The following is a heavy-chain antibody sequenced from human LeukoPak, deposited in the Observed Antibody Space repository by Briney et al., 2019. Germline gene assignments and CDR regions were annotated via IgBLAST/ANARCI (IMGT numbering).Heavy chain of an antibody. CDR1: GYTFTCYY. D-gene: IGHD3-3*01. CDR3: ARNTYYDFWSGYYYYYYYMDV. V-gene: IGHV1-2*02. CDR2: INPNSGGT. Sequence: ASVKVSCKASGYTFTCYYMHWVRQAPGQGLEWMGWINPNSGGTNYAQKFQGRVTMTRDTSISTAYMELSRLRSDDTAVYYCARNTYYDFWSGYYYYYYYMDVWGKGTTVTVSS. J-gene: IGHJ6*03.